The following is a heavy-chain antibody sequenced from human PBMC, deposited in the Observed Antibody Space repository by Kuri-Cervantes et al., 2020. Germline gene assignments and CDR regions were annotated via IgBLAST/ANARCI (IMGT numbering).Heavy chain of an antibody. V-gene: IGHV1-2*02. J-gene: IGHJ3*02. Sequence: ASVKVSCKASGYTFTGYYIHWVRQAPGQGLEWMGWINPNSGGTNYAQKLQGRVTMTTDTSTSTAYMELRSLRSDDTAVYYCARARRLGELSPFDIWGQGTTVTVSS. CDR2: INPNSGGT. CDR3: ARARRLGELSPFDI. CDR1: GYTFTGYY. D-gene: IGHD3-16*02.